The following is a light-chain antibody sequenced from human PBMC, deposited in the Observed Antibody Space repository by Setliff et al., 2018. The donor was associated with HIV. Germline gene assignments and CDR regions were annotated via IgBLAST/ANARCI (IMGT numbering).Light chain of an antibody. V-gene: IGLV2-14*03. Sequence: QSALTQAASVSGSPGQSITMSCTGTRSDVGGYNYVSWYQQHPGKAPKLMIYDVSNRPSGVSNRFSGSKSGNTASLTISGLQAEDEADYYCSSYTSTSTLGVFGTGTKGTVL. CDR1: RSDVGGYNY. CDR2: DVS. J-gene: IGLJ1*01. CDR3: SSYTSTSTLGV.